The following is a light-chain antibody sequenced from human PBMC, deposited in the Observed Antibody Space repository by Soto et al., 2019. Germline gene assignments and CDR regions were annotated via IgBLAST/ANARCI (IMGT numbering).Light chain of an antibody. J-gene: IGLJ2*01. Sequence: QSALTQPASVSGSPGQSITISCTGTSSDIGSYNRVSWYQQHPGKAPKLMIYEDTQRPSRVSNRFSGSKSGNTAALTITGLQAQDKVDYYCCSYAGPTIFVVFGGGTKLTVL. CDR1: SSDIGSYNR. CDR2: EDT. CDR3: CSYAGPTIFVV. V-gene: IGLV2-23*02.